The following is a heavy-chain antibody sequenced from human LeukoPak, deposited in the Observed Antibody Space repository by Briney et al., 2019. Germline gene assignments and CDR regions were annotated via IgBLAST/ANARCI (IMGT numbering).Heavy chain of an antibody. CDR2: IYYSGST. CDR1: GGSISRYY. CDR3: ARLSRDGYNYYYYYYYMDV. J-gene: IGHJ6*03. D-gene: IGHD5-24*01. Sequence: SETLSLTCTVSGGSISRYYWSWIRQPPGKGLEWIGYIYYSGSTTYNPSLTSRVTIAVDTSKNQFSLKLSSVTAADTAVYYCARLSRDGYNYYYYYYYMDVWGKGTTVTVSS. V-gene: IGHV4-59*08.